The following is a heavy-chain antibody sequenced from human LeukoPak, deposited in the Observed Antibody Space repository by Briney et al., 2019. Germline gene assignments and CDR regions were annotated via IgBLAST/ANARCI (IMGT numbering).Heavy chain of an antibody. CDR3: ARAVHDYSNYPGYYYMDV. Sequence: GGSLRLSCAASGFTFSSYEMNWVRQAPGKGLEWVANIKQDGSEKYYVDSVKGRFTISRDNAKNSLYLQMNSLRAEDTAVYYCARAVHDYSNYPGYYYMDVWGKGTTVTVSS. CDR1: GFTFSSYE. J-gene: IGHJ6*03. D-gene: IGHD4-11*01. CDR2: IKQDGSEK. V-gene: IGHV3-7*01.